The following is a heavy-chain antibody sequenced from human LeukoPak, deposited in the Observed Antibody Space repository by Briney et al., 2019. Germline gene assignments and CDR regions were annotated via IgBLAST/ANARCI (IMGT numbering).Heavy chain of an antibody. CDR2: ISNNGDIT. CDR3: VKNDYDLLTGYHFFHY. CDR1: GFTFSSYS. D-gene: IGHD3-9*01. V-gene: IGHV3-64D*06. J-gene: IGHJ4*02. Sequence: GGSLRLSCSASGFTFSSYSMHRVRQAPGKGLEHVSGISNNGDITSYADSLKGRFTISRDNSKNTLYLQMSRLRPEDTAVYYCVKNDYDLLTGYHFFHYWGQGTLVTVSS.